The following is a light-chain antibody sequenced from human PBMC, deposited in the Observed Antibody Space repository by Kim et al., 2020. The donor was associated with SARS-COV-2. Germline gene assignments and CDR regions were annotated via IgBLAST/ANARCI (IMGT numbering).Light chain of an antibody. CDR3: QQYGGSPGT. CDR2: DAS. V-gene: IGKV3-20*01. Sequence: SPGERATLSCKASQRVTSGYLAWYQQKPGQAPRLLIYDASSRATGIPGRFSGSGSGTDFTLTISRLEPEDFAVYFCQQYGGSPGTFGQGTKLEI. CDR1: QRVTSGY. J-gene: IGKJ2*01.